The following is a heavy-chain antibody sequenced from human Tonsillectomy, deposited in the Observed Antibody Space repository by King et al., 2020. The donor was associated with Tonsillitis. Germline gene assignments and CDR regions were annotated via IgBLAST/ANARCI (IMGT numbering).Heavy chain of an antibody. V-gene: IGHV3-23*04. J-gene: IGHJ4*02. D-gene: IGHD6-6*01. CDR2: ITGSGGST. Sequence: VQLVESGGGLVQPGGSLRLSCAASRFTFSSYSLSWVRQAPGKGLEWVSTITGSGGSTYYADPVKGRFTISRDNSKNTLYLQMNSLRVEDTAIYYCAKPYSSSWVFDYWGQGTLVTVSS. CDR1: RFTFSSYS. CDR3: AKPYSSSWVFDY.